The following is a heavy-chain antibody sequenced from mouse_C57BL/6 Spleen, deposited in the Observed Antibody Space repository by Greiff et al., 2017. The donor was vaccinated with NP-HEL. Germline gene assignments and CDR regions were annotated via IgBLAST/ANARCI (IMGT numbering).Heavy chain of an antibody. Sequence: QVQLKESGAELVKPGASVKMSCKASGYTFTTYPIEWMKQNHGKSLEWIGNFHPYNDDTKYNEKFKGKATLTVEKSSSTVYLELSRLTSDDSAVYYCARGGSSYFYAMDYWGQGTSVTVSS. J-gene: IGHJ4*01. CDR1: GYTFTTYP. D-gene: IGHD1-1*01. V-gene: IGHV1-47*01. CDR3: ARGGSSYFYAMDY. CDR2: FHPYNDDT.